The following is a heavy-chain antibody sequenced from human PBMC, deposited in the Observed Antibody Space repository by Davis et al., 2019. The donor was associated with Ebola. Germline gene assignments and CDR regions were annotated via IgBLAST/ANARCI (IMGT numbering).Heavy chain of an antibody. V-gene: IGHV3-23*01. Sequence: GESLKISCAASGFTFSSYAMSWVRQAPGKGLEWVSAISGSGGSTYYADSVKGRFTISRDNSKNTLYLQMNSLRAEDTAVYYCARTTGIDYWGQGTLVTVSS. CDR2: ISGSGGST. CDR1: GFTFSSYA. CDR3: ARTTGIDY. J-gene: IGHJ4*02. D-gene: IGHD1-7*01.